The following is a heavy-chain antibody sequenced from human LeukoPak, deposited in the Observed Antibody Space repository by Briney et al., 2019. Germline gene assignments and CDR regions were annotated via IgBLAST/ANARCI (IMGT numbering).Heavy chain of an antibody. J-gene: IGHJ5*02. V-gene: IGHV3-11*01. CDR2: ISSSGSTI. CDR3: ARDLGGTGTTWNWFDP. D-gene: IGHD1-1*01. CDR1: GGSITSGGYY. Sequence: LSLTCTVSGGSITSGGYYWSWIRQAPGKGLEWVSYISSSGSTIYYADSVKGRFTISRDNAKNSLYLQMNSLRAEDTAVYYCARDLGGTGTTWNWFDPWGQGTLVTVSS.